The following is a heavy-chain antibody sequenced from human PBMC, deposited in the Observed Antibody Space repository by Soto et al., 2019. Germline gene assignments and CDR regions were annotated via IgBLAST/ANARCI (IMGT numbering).Heavy chain of an antibody. Sequence: WGSLLLSCVSLVLTFSNAWMTWVRQAPWKGLDAVASIKPPSDAVTGDYAGPAKGRFTILRGDSKNTVYLQMNTAKTEYTAFYHCTTFSSITTIGRDSWGQGTLVTVSS. J-gene: IGHJ5*01. CDR1: VLTFSNAW. CDR3: TTFSSITTIGRDS. D-gene: IGHD4-4*01. V-gene: IGHV3-15*07. CDR2: IKPPSDAVTG.